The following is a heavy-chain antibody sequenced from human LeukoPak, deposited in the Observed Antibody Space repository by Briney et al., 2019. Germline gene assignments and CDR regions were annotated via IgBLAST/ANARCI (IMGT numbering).Heavy chain of an antibody. V-gene: IGHV1-2*02. CDR2: IDPDTGDP. CDR1: GFLFIDFY. Sequence: ASVKVSCKTSGFLFIDFYMHWVRQAPGQGLEWMGWIDPDTGDPKLDRRFQGRVTMTRDTSINTLYMDLSRLESDDTAVYYCARGRPYRSYGNNPHLEYWGQGTLVTVSS. J-gene: IGHJ4*02. D-gene: IGHD1/OR15-1a*01. CDR3: ARGRPYRSYGNNPHLEY.